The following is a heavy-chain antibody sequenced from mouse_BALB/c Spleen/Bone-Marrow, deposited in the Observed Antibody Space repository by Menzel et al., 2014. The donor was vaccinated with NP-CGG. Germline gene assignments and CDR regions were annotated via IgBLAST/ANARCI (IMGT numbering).Heavy chain of an antibody. CDR2: IDPYNGGS. Sequence: VHVKQSGPELVKPGASVKVSCKASGYAFTSYNMYWVNQRHGKSLEWIGYIDPYNGGSSSNQKFKGKATLTVAKSSSPAYMHLNSLTTEDYAVDSGAGIGVGNIGGAYWGQGTLVTVSA. V-gene: IGHV1S135*01. CDR1: GYAFTSYN. J-gene: IGHJ3*01. D-gene: IGHD1-1*02. CDR3: AGIGVGNIGGAY.